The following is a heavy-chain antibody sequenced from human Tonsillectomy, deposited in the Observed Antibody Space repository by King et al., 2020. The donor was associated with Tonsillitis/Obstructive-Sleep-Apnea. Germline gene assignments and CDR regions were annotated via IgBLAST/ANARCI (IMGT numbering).Heavy chain of an antibody. V-gene: IGHV4-59*11. Sequence: QLQESGPGLVKPSETLSLTCTVSGGSISGHYWSWIRQPPGKGLEWIGYSDFSGSDNYNPSLKSRVTISVDTSKNQFSLKLSSVTAADTAVYYCASDMVLGSGGVSFSIWGRGTMVTVSS. J-gene: IGHJ3*02. CDR3: ASDMVLGSGGVSFSI. CDR1: GGSISGHY. CDR2: SDFSGSD. D-gene: IGHD2-8*02.